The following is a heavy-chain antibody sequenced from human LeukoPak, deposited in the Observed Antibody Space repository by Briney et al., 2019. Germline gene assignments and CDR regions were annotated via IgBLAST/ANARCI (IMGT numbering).Heavy chain of an antibody. CDR1: GESFSGYY. CDR3: ARAYRGRDRYFDL. D-gene: IGHD2-2*02. J-gene: IGHJ2*01. CDR2: INHSGST. V-gene: IGHV4-34*01. Sequence: SETLSLTCAAYGESFSGYYWSWIRQPPGKGLEWIGEINHSGSTNYNPSLKSRVTISVDTSKNQFSLKLSSVTAADTAVYYCARAYRGRDRYFDLWGRGTLVTVSS.